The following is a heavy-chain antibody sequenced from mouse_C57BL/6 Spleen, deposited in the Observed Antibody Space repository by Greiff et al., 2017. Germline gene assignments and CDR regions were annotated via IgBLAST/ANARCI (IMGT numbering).Heavy chain of an antibody. CDR1: GYTFTSYW. CDR2: IVPSDSYT. V-gene: IGHV1-50*01. CDR3: AKLVYYAMDY. Sequence: QVQLKQPGAELVKPGASVKLSCKASGYTFTSYWMQWVKQRPGQGLEWIGEIVPSDSYTNYNQKFKGKATLTVDTSSSTAYMQLSSLTSEDSAVYYCAKLVYYAMDYWGQGTSVTVSS. D-gene: IGHD4-1*01. J-gene: IGHJ4*01.